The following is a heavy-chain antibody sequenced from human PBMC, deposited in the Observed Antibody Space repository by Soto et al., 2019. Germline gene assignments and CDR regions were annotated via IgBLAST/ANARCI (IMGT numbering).Heavy chain of an antibody. V-gene: IGHV4-34*01. CDR1: GGSVSAYC. D-gene: IGHD5-18*01. Sequence: SETLSLTCTASGGSVSAYCGGWSRVPSGQGPEWVRVVYTSGSTNYNPSLTSRVTIPVDTSKNQFSLKLSSVTAADTAVYYCARWSPQRYSYGGNYGMDVWGQGTTVTVSS. CDR2: VYTSGST. CDR3: ARWSPQRYSYGGNYGMDV. J-gene: IGHJ6*02.